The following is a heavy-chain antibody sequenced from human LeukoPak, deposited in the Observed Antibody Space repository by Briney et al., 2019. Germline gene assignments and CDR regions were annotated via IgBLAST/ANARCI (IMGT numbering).Heavy chain of an antibody. D-gene: IGHD1-14*01. Sequence: AGGSLRLSCAASGFTFGSYEMNWVRQAPGQGLEWVSYISGSGDTLYYADSVKGRFTISRDNSKNSLYLQMNSLRAEDTAVYYCARGLGPGPYFDYWGQGTLVTVSS. CDR2: ISGSGDTL. V-gene: IGHV3-48*03. CDR3: ARGLGPGPYFDY. J-gene: IGHJ4*02. CDR1: GFTFGSYE.